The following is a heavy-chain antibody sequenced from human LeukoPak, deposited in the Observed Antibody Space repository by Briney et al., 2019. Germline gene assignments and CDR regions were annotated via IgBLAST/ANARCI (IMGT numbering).Heavy chain of an antibody. V-gene: IGHV3-30*02. D-gene: IGHD6-13*01. CDR1: RFTFRSYG. Sequence: GWSLRLSCAASRFTFRSYGMHGVRQAPGKGREWMAFIRYVGNNKKYAHSVKDRLTISRDNSKKTLYLQMNSLRAEGTAVYYCARDWWESSSWYSVFDIWGQGTMVTVSS. CDR3: ARDWWESSSWYSVFDI. J-gene: IGHJ3*02. CDR2: IRYVGNNK.